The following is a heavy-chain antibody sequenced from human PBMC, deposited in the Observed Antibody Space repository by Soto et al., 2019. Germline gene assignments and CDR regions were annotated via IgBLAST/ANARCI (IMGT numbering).Heavy chain of an antibody. Sequence: SETLSLTCAVYGGSFSGYYWSWIRQPPGKGLEWIGEINHSGSTNYNPSLKSRVTISVDTSKNQFSLKLSSVTAADTAVYYCAGAGYSYGYGAYWGQGTLVTVSS. CDR3: AGAGYSYGYGAY. D-gene: IGHD5-18*01. CDR1: GGSFSGYY. V-gene: IGHV4-34*01. J-gene: IGHJ4*02. CDR2: INHSGST.